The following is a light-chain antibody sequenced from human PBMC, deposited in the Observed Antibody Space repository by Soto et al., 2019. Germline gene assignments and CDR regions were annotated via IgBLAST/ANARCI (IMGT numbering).Light chain of an antibody. CDR2: DAS. Sequence: EIVLTQSPATLSLSPGERATLACRASQSVSSYIAWYQQKPGQAPRLLIYDASNSATGIPARFSGSGSGTVFTLTISSLEPEDFAIYYCQQRGNWPLTFGQGTKV. CDR3: QQRGNWPLT. J-gene: IGKJ1*01. V-gene: IGKV3-11*01. CDR1: QSVSSY.